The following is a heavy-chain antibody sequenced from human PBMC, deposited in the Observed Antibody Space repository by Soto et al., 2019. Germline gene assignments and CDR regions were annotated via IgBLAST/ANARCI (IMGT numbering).Heavy chain of an antibody. D-gene: IGHD5-18*01. J-gene: IGHJ6*02. V-gene: IGHV3-33*01. CDR1: GFTFSSYG. CDR3: ARDLAPMSTAMARYYYYGMDV. Sequence: QVQLVESGGGVVQPGRSLRLSCAASGFTFSSYGMHWVRQAPGKGLEWVAVIWYDGSNKYYADSVKGRFIISRDNSKNTLYLQMNSLRAEDTAVYYCARDLAPMSTAMARYYYYGMDVWGQGTTVTVSS. CDR2: IWYDGSNK.